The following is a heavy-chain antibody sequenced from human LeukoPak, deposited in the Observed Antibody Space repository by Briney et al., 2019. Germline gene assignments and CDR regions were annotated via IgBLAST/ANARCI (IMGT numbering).Heavy chain of an antibody. D-gene: IGHD6-13*01. CDR3: ARDPTLAALTVDNLFSP. CDR1: GYTLSSYY. J-gene: IGHJ5*02. Sequence: ASVKVSCKASGYTLSSYYMHWIRQAPGQGLEWMGLINPSGSITTYAQKFQGRVTVTRDTATSTVYMELRSLRAEDTAVYYCARDPTLAALTVDNLFSPWGQGPLVTVSS. V-gene: IGHV1-46*01. CDR2: INPSGSIT.